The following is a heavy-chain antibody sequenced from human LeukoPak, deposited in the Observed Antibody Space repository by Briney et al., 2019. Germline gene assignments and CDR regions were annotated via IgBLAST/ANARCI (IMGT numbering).Heavy chain of an antibody. D-gene: IGHD5-12*01. V-gene: IGHV3-30*18. J-gene: IGHJ4*02. Sequence: PGGSLRLSCAASGFTFSSYGMHWVRQAPGKGREGVAVISYDGSNKYYADSVKGRFTISRDNSKNTLYLQMNSLRAEDTAVYYCAKDGGGYDYFDYWGPGTLVSVSS. CDR2: ISYDGSNK. CDR1: GFTFSSYG. CDR3: AKDGGGYDYFDY.